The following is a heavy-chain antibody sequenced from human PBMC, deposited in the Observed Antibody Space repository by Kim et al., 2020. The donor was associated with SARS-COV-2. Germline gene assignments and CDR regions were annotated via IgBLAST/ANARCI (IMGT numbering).Heavy chain of an antibody. V-gene: IGHV5-51*01. Sequence: GESLKISCKGSGYSFTSYWIGWVRQMPGKGLEWMGIIYPGDSDTRYSPSFQGQVTISADKSISTAYLQWSSLKASDTAMYYCARPIEYCSSTSCYTGAFDTWGQGTIVTLSS. J-gene: IGHJ3*02. D-gene: IGHD2-2*02. CDR1: GYSFTSYW. CDR3: ARPIEYCSSTSCYTGAFDT. CDR2: IYPGDSDT.